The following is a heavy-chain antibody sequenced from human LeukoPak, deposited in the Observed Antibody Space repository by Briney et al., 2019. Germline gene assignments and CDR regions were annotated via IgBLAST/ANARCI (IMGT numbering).Heavy chain of an antibody. CDR1: GFTFSNYA. Sequence: GGSLRLSCAASGFTFSNYAMSWVRQAPGKGLEWVSSISGSGDRTYYADSVKGRFTISRDNSKNTLYVQMNSLRVEDTAVYYCAKDYKTGYQLPYFYYYYMDVWGKGTTVAVSS. J-gene: IGHJ6*03. V-gene: IGHV3-23*01. D-gene: IGHD2-2*01. CDR2: ISGSGDRT. CDR3: AKDYKTGYQLPYFYYYYMDV.